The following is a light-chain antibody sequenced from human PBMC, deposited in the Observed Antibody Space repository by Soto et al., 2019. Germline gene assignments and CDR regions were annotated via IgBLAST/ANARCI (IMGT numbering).Light chain of an antibody. CDR1: SSDVGGYNY. CDR2: EVS. J-gene: IGLJ2*01. CDR3: SSYAGSNHVI. Sequence: QSALTQPPSASGSPGQSVTFSCTGTSSDVGGYNYVFWYQQHPGKAPKLMIYEVSQRPSGVPDRFSGSKSGNTASLTVSGLQADDEADYYCSSYAGSNHVIFGGGTKLTVL. V-gene: IGLV2-8*01.